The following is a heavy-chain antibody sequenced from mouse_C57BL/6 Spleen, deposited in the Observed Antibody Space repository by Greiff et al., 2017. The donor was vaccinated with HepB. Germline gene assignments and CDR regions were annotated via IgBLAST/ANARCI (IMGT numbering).Heavy chain of an antibody. CDR1: GYSFTSYY. CDR3: AKGPFAY. Sequence: VQLQHSGPELVKPGASVKISCKASGYSFTSYYIHWVKQRPGQGLEWIGWIYPGSGNTKYNEKFKGKATLTADTSSSTAYMQLSSLTSEDSAVYYCAKGPFAYWGQGTLVTVSA. CDR2: IYPGSGNT. V-gene: IGHV1-66*01. J-gene: IGHJ3*01. D-gene: IGHD3-3*01.